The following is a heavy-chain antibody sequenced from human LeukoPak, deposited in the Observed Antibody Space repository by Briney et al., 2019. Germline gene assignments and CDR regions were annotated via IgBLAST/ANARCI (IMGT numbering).Heavy chain of an antibody. D-gene: IGHD3-10*01. J-gene: IGHJ3*01. V-gene: IGHV3-23*01. Sequence: GGSLRLSCAASGFTFSSYAMSWVRQAPGKGLEWVSGISGSGVSTYHADSVKGRFTISRDNSKNTLYLQMYSLRVEDTAVYYCAKDSYVAGRPLHTFDVWGQGTMVTVSS. CDR1: GFTFSSYA. CDR3: AKDSYVAGRPLHTFDV. CDR2: ISGSGVST.